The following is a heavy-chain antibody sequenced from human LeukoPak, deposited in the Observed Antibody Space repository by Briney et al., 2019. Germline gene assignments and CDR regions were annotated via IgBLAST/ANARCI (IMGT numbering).Heavy chain of an antibody. CDR2: ISDTGNT. CDR3: ARAYGSGSYISGGIDP. J-gene: IGHJ5*02. CDR1: GFTLSSYA. V-gene: IGHV3-23*01. D-gene: IGHD3-10*01. Sequence: HPGGSLRLSCAASGFTLSSYAMSWVRQAPGKGLEWVSAISDTGNTYHADSVKGRFTISRDNSKNTLYLQMNSLRAEDTAVYYCARAYGSGSYISGGIDPWGQGTLVTVSS.